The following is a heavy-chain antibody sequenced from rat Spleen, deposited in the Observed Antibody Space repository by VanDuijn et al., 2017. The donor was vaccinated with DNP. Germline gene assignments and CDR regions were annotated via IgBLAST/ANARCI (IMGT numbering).Heavy chain of an antibody. J-gene: IGHJ2*01. Sequence: EVHLVESGGGLVQPGRSLKISCAASGFAFSDYDMAWVRQAPTKGLEWVAALNSDGVVTYYRDSVRGRFTVSRDNRKSTLYLQMDSLRSEDTATYYCARQLGDFDYWGQGVMVTVSS. CDR3: ARQLGDFDY. CDR2: LNSDGVVT. V-gene: IGHV5-25*01. CDR1: GFAFSDYD. D-gene: IGHD5-1*01.